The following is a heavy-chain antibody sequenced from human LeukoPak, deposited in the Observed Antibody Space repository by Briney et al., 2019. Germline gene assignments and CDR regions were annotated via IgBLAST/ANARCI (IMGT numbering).Heavy chain of an antibody. CDR3: AKDFRAVAGTLGAFDI. D-gene: IGHD6-19*01. CDR1: GFTFSGYW. J-gene: IGHJ3*02. Sequence: PGGSLRLSCAASGFTFSGYWMSWVRQAPGKGLEWVANMKNDGSEKHYIDSVKGRFTISRDNAKNSLYLQMNSLRAEDTALYYCAKDFRAVAGTLGAFDIWGQGTMVTVSS. V-gene: IGHV3-7*03. CDR2: MKNDGSEK.